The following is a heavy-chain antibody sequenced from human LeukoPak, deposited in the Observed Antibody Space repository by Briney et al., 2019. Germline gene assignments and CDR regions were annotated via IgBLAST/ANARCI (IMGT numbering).Heavy chain of an antibody. J-gene: IGHJ4*02. D-gene: IGHD1-26*01. CDR2: SNPNTGGT. V-gene: IGHV1-2*02. Sequence: ASVKVSCKASGYNFIAYYFHWVRQAPGQGLEWLGWSNPNTGGTNYAPRFHGRVTLTRDTSNSTAYMELTRLTSDDTAVYYCERTSRGGTYNHVFHDFWGQGTLVTVSS. CDR1: GYNFIAYY. CDR3: ERTSRGGTYNHVFHDF.